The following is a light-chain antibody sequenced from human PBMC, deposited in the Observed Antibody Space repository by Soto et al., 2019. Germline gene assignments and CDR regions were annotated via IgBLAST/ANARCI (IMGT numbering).Light chain of an antibody. CDR3: QQYGRSPTT. V-gene: IGKV3-20*01. J-gene: IGKJ2*01. CDR1: QSVSSTY. Sequence: EIVLTQSLGTLSLSLGGRATLSCRASQSVSSTYFAWYQQKPGQAPRLLIYGASTRATGIPDRFSGSGSETDFTLTISRLEPEDFAMYYCQQYGRSPTTFGQGTKLEIQ. CDR2: GAS.